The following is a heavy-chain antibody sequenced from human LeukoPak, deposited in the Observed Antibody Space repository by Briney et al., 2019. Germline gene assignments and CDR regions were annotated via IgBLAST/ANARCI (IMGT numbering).Heavy chain of an antibody. CDR3: GTHAGRTGSDD. CDR1: GFIFSGYY. CDR2: ISGSGSDI. D-gene: IGHD3/OR15-3a*01. J-gene: IGHJ4*02. Sequence: GGSLRLSCATSGFIFSGYYMSWIRQAPGKGLEWVSYISGSGSDISYADSVKGRITISRDNAKDSLYLQMNSLRAEDTAVYYCGTHAGRTGSDDWGQGTLVTVSS. V-gene: IGHV3-11*01.